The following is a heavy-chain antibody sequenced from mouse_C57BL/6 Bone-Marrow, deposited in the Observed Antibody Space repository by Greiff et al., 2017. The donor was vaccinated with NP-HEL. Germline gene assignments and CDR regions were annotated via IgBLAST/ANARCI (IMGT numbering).Heavy chain of an antibody. J-gene: IGHJ2*01. CDR2: IDPEDGET. CDR1: GFNIKDYY. V-gene: IGHV14-2*01. CDR3: AIGGNYVPYYFDY. Sequence: EVKLVESGAELVKPGASVKLSCTASGFNIKDYYMHWVKQRTEQGLEWIGRIDPEDGETKYAPKFPGKATITADTSSNTAYLQLSSLTSEDTAVYYCAIGGNYVPYYFDYWGQGTTLTVSS. D-gene: IGHD2-1*01.